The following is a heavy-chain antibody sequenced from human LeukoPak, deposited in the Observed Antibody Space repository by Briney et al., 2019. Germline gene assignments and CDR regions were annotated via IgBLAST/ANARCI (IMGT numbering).Heavy chain of an antibody. Sequence: PSETLFLTCTVSGGSISSYYWSWIRQPAGKGLEWMGRIYTSGSTNYNPSLKSRVTMSVDTSKNQFSLKLSSVTAADTAVYYCAREPGYYDSSGYYSYYYGMDVWGQGTTVTVSS. D-gene: IGHD3-22*01. J-gene: IGHJ6*02. CDR1: GGSISSYY. CDR3: AREPGYYDSSGYYSYYYGMDV. CDR2: IYTSGST. V-gene: IGHV4-4*07.